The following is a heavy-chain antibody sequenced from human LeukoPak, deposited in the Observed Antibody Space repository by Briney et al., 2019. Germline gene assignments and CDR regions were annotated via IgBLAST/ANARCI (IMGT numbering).Heavy chain of an antibody. CDR2: FHTAGDT. CDR3: ARGSYSTGSCSERVRGLDV. Sequence: GGSLRLSCAASGFIFSDYDMHWVRQGTGNGLEWVSAFHTAGDTHYAGSVKGRFTVSRDNAENSFYLQMNSLSAGDTAVYFCARGSYSTGSCSERVRGLDVWGPGITVTVSS. V-gene: IGHV3-13*01. D-gene: IGHD2-8*02. J-gene: IGHJ6*02. CDR1: GFIFSDYD.